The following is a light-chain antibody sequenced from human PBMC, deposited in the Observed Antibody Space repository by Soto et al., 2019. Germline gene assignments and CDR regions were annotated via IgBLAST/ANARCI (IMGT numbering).Light chain of an antibody. V-gene: IGKV1-39*01. CDR2: AAS. CDR1: QSISSY. J-gene: IGKJ5*01. CDR3: QQSYSTSIT. Sequence: DIQMTQSPSSLSASVGDRVTITCRASQSISSYLNWYQQKPGKAPKLLLYAASSLQSGVPSRFSGSGFGSDFTLTISSLQPEDIATYYCQQSYSTSITFGQGTRLEIK.